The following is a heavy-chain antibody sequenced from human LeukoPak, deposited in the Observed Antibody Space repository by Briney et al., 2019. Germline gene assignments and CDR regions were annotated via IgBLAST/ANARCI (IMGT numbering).Heavy chain of an antibody. Sequence: GGSLRLSCAASGFTFSRYAMSWVRQAPGKGLEWVSAISGSGGGTYYADSVKGRFTISRDNSKNTLYLQMNSLRAEHTAVYYCAKETYPLIAGEFDYWGQGTLVTVSS. CDR2: ISGSGGGT. CDR1: GFTFSRYA. J-gene: IGHJ4*02. D-gene: IGHD3-10*01. V-gene: IGHV3-23*01. CDR3: AKETYPLIAGEFDY.